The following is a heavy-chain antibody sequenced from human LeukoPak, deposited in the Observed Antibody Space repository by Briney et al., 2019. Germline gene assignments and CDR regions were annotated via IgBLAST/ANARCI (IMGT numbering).Heavy chain of an antibody. Sequence: PGGSLRLSCAASGFTFSSYWMHWVRQAPGKGLVWVSRINSDGSSTSYADSVKGRFTISRDNAKNTLYLQMNSLRAEDTAVYYCARETDLFDAFDIWGQGTMVTVSS. CDR3: ARETDLFDAFDI. CDR1: GFTFSSYW. CDR2: INSDGSST. J-gene: IGHJ3*02. V-gene: IGHV3-74*01.